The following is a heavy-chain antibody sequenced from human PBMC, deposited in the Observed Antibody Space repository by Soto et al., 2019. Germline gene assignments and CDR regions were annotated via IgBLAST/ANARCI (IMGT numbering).Heavy chain of an antibody. CDR2: IYYSGST. Sequence: QVQLQESGPGLVKPSETLSLTCTVSGGSISSYYWSWIRQPPGKGLEWIGYIYYSGSTNYNPSLKSRVTISVDTSKNQFSLKLSSVTAADTAVYYCARVLLFGGGAEKSAYYYGMDVWGQGTTVTVSS. J-gene: IGHJ6*02. D-gene: IGHD3-10*02. V-gene: IGHV4-59*01. CDR1: GGSISSYY. CDR3: ARVLLFGGGAEKSAYYYGMDV.